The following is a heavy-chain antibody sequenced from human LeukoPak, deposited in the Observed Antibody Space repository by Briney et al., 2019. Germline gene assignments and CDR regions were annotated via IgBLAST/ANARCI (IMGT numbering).Heavy chain of an antibody. CDR2: INHSGST. J-gene: IGHJ6*02. V-gene: IGHV4-34*01. CDR3: ARGAHSYVLGYCSGGSCYPLLPYGMDV. CDR1: GGSFSGYY. D-gene: IGHD2-15*01. Sequence: SETLSLTCAVYGGSFSGYYWSWIRQPPGMGLEWIGEINHSGSTNYNPSLKSRVTISVDTSKNQFSLKLSSVTAADTAVYYCARGAHSYVLGYCSGGSCYPLLPYGMDVWGQGTTVTVSS.